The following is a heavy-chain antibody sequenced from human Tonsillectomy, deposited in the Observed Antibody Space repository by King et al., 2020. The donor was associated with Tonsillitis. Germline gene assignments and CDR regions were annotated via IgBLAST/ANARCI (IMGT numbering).Heavy chain of an antibody. CDR3: AKGSRREEGHFDY. Sequence: VQLVESGGGVVQPGRSLRLSCAASGFTFSSYGMHWVRQAPGKGLEWVAVISYDGSNKYYADSVKGRFTISRDNSKNTLYLQMNSLRAEDTAVYYCAKGSRREEGHFDYWGQGTLAT. CDR1: GFTFSSYG. CDR2: ISYDGSNK. D-gene: IGHD2-2*01. J-gene: IGHJ4*02. V-gene: IGHV3-30*18.